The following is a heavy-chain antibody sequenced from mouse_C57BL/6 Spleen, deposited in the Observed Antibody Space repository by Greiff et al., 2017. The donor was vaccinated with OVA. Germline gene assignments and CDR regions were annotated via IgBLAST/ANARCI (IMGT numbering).Heavy chain of an antibody. CDR2: ISSGSSTI. J-gene: IGHJ3*01. CDR3: ARHGDFAY. V-gene: IGHV5-17*01. CDR1: GFTFSDYG. Sequence: EVKLMESGGGLVKPGGSLKLSCAASGFTFSDYGMHWVRQAPEKGLEWVAYISSGSSTIYYADTVKGRFTISRDNAKNTLFLQMTSLRSEDTAMYYCARHGDFAYWGQGPLVTVSA. D-gene: IGHD2-13*01.